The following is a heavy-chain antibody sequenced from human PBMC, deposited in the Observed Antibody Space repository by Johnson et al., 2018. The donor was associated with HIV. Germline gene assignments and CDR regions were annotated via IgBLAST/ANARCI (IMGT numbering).Heavy chain of an antibody. CDR1: GFTVSSNY. CDR2: ISGSGGST. CDR3: AKDSLTPSVLELGDNVRGLLGLRWAM. J-gene: IGHJ1*01. V-gene: IGHV3-23*04. D-gene: IGHD3-10*02. Sequence: VQLVESGGGLIQPGGSLRLSCAASGFTVSSNYMSWVRQAPGKGLEWVSAISGSGGSTYYADSVKGRFTISRDNSKNTLYLQMNSLRAEDTAVYYCAKDSLTPSVLELGDNVRGLLGLRWAMWG.